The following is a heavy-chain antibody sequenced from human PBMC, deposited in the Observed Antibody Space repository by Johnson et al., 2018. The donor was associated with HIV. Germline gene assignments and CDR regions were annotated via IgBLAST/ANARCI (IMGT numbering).Heavy chain of an antibody. CDR1: RFSFSNYG. CDR2: ISDDGTYT. Sequence: VQLVESGGGVVQPGRSLRLSCAASRFSFSNYGMHWVRQAPGKGPEWLAIISDDGTYTNYADSVKGQCTISRDNSKNSLYLEMNSLRAEDTAVHYCARGGRGVRITMIVVVPNDAFDIWGQGTMVTVSS. V-gene: IGHV3-30*03. J-gene: IGHJ3*02. CDR3: ARGGRGVRITMIVVVPNDAFDI. D-gene: IGHD3-22*01.